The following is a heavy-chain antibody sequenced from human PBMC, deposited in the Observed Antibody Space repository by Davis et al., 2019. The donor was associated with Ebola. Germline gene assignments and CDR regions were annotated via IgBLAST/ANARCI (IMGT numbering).Heavy chain of an antibody. Sequence: SGPTLVKPTETLTLTCTVSGFSLSNARMGVSWIRQPPGKALEWLAHIFSNDEKSYSTSLKSRLTISKDTSKSQVVLTMTNMDPVDTATYYCARIPFGGSMYYYYGMDVWGQGTTVTVSS. CDR2: IFSNDEK. D-gene: IGHD3-3*01. CDR1: GFSLSNARMG. J-gene: IGHJ6*02. CDR3: ARIPFGGSMYYYYGMDV. V-gene: IGHV2-26*01.